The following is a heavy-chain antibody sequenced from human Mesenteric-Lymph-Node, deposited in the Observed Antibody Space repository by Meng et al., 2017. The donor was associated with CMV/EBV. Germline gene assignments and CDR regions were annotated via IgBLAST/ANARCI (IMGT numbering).Heavy chain of an antibody. Sequence: GESLKISCAASGFTFSSYWMSWVRQAPGKGLEWVANIKQDGSEKYYVDSVKGRFTISRDNDKNSLYLQMNSLRAEDTAVYYCARDVGRDAYDILTGYYRTYYYGMDVWGQGTTVT. D-gene: IGHD3-9*01. CDR1: GFTFSSYW. J-gene: IGHJ6*02. CDR2: IKQDGSEK. V-gene: IGHV3-7*01. CDR3: ARDVGRDAYDILTGYYRTYYYGMDV.